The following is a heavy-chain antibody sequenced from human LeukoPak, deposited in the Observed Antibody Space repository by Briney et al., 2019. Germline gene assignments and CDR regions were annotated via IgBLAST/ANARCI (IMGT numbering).Heavy chain of an antibody. CDR3: AKDRAFWSGAFDI. D-gene: IGHD3-3*01. CDR2: TYHSGST. CDR1: GGSISSNYYC. V-gene: IGHV4-39*07. J-gene: IGHJ3*02. Sequence: SSETLSLTCTVSGGSISSNYYCWGWIRQPPGKGLEWIGSTYHSGSTYYNPSLESRVTISLDTSRNQFSLRLTSVTAADTAVYYCAKDRAFWSGAFDIWGQGTMVTVSS.